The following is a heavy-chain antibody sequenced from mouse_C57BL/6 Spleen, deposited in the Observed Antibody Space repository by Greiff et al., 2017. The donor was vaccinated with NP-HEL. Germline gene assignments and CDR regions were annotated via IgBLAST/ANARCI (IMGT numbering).Heavy chain of an antibody. D-gene: IGHD2-3*01. Sequence: VQLKESGPELVKPGASVKISCKASGYSFTGYFMNWVKQSHGKSLEWIGRINPYNGDTFYNQKFKGKATLTVDKSSSTAHMELRSLTSEDFAVYYCARVYDGYYGAMDYWGQGTSVTVSS. V-gene: IGHV1-37*01. CDR1: GYSFTGYF. CDR3: ARVYDGYYGAMDY. J-gene: IGHJ4*01. CDR2: INPYNGDT.